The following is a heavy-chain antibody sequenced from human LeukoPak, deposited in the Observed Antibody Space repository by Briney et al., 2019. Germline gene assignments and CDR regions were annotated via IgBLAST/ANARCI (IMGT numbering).Heavy chain of an antibody. J-gene: IGHJ4*02. CDR2: ISAGSGST. D-gene: IGHD1-26*01. Sequence: GGSLRLSCAASGLTFSNYAMTWVRQAPGNGQEWVSGISAGSGSTCYADSVKGRFTISRDNSKNTLYLQMSGLRAEDTAIYYCAIHESSIPYWGQGTLVTVSS. CDR3: AIHESSIPY. V-gene: IGHV3-23*01. CDR1: GLTFSNYA.